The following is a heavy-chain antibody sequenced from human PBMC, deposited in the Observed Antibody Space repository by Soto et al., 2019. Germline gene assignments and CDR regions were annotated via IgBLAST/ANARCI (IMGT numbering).Heavy chain of an antibody. CDR2: INPNGGVT. D-gene: IGHD5-12*01. CDR3: AGESGGATATLDYYYFYMDV. Sequence: QVQLVQSGAEVRKPGASVTVSCRSSGDSFNDYYIHWVRQAPGQGFEWMGWINPNGGVTKYAQKFQGWVSRIRDTSIRTVYMQLSRLRSEDTAVYYCAGESGGATATLDYYYFYMDVWGTGTTVTVSS. CDR1: GDSFNDYY. V-gene: IGHV1-2*04. J-gene: IGHJ6*03.